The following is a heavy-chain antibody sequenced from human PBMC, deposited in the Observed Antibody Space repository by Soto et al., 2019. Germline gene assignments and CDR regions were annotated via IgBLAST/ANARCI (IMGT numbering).Heavy chain of an antibody. CDR1: GFTFSSYS. Sequence: TGGSLRLSCAASGFTFSSYSMNWVRQAPGKGLEWVSSISSSSSYIYYADSVKGRFTISRDNAKNSLYLQMNSLRAEDTATYYCAHLPWKQLWPRAPVVYWGQGTPVTVSS. J-gene: IGHJ4*02. CDR2: ISSSSSYI. CDR3: AHLPWKQLWPRAPVVY. D-gene: IGHD5-18*01. V-gene: IGHV3-21*03.